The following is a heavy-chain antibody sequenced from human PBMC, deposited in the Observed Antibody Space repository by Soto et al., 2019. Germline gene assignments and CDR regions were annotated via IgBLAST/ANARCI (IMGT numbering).Heavy chain of an antibody. V-gene: IGHV3-7*03. Sequence: EVQLVESGGGLVQPGGSLRLSCAGSGFTFSDYWMNWVRQAPGKGLEWGANIKKDGGGELYVDSVKGGVTISRDNAKNSLFLQLNRLTAEDLVVYYFVTDWGILTPHYWAAGTLVSVSS. CDR3: VTDWGILTPHY. D-gene: IGHD7-27*01. CDR1: GFTFSDYW. J-gene: IGHJ4*02. CDR2: IKKDGGGE.